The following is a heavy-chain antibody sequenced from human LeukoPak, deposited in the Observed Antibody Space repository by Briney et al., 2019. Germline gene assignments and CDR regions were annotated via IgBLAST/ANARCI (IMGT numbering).Heavy chain of an antibody. CDR1: GGSFSGYY. CDR2: INHSGST. V-gene: IGHV4-34*01. CDR3: AALGGSYSFDY. D-gene: IGHD1-26*01. Sequence: SETLSLTCAVYGGSFSGYYWSWIRQPPGKGLEWIGGINHSGSTNYNPSLKSRVTISVDTSKNQFSLKLSSVTAADTAVYYCAALGGSYSFDYWGQGTLVTVSS. J-gene: IGHJ4*02.